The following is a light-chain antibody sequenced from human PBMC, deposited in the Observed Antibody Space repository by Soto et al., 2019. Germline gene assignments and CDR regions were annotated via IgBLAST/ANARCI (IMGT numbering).Light chain of an antibody. V-gene: IGKV1-5*03. CDR1: QSLGSS. CDR3: QQYDSFPWT. CDR2: KAS. Sequence: DIQMTQSPSTLSASVGDRVSITCRATQSLGSSLAWYQQKPGKAPKLLIFKASNLDIGITSRFSGSGSGTEFTLTITGLQTDDFATYSCQQYDSFPWTFGQGTKVEIK. J-gene: IGKJ1*01.